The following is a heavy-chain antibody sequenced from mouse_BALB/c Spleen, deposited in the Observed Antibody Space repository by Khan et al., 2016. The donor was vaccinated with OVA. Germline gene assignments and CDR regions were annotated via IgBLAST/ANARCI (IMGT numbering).Heavy chain of an antibody. CDR2: ISTYSGNT. V-gene: IGHV1S137*01. D-gene: IGHD2-3*01. CDR1: GYIFTDYA. J-gene: IGHJ2*01. CDR3: ARPAYDGYYDY. Sequence: VQLQESGPELVRPGVSVKISCKGSGYIFTDYAMHWVKQSHAKSLEWIGLISTYSGNTNYNQKFKGKTTMTVDKSSSTAYMELARLTSEDSAIYYWARPAYDGYYDYWGQGTTLTVSS.